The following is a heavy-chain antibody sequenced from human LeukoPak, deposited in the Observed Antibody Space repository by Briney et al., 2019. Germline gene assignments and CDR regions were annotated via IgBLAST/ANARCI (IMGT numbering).Heavy chain of an antibody. Sequence: GGSLRLSCAASGITFSTYAMSWVRQAPGKGLEWVSAISGSGGSTYYADSVKGRFTISRDNAKNTLYLQMNSLRAEDTAVYYCVRDVWGDRDSYFDYWGQGTLVTVSS. CDR1: GITFSTYA. CDR2: ISGSGGST. D-gene: IGHD2-21*01. J-gene: IGHJ4*02. V-gene: IGHV3-23*01. CDR3: VRDVWGDRDSYFDY.